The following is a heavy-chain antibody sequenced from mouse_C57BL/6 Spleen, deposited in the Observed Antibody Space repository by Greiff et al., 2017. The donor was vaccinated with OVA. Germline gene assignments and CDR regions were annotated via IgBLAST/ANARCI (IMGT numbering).Heavy chain of an antibody. Sequence: VKVVESGPGLVAPSQSLSITCTVSGFSLTSYGVSWVRQPPGKGLEWLGVIWGDGSTNYHSALISRLSISKDNSKSQVFLQLNSLQTEDTATYYCARVVENAMDYWGQGTSVTVSS. CDR1: GFSLTSYG. D-gene: IGHD1-1*01. V-gene: IGHV2-3*01. CDR3: ARVVENAMDY. CDR2: IWGDGST. J-gene: IGHJ4*01.